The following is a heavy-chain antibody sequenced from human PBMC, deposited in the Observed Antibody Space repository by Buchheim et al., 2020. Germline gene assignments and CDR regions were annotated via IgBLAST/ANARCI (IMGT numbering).Heavy chain of an antibody. V-gene: IGHV4-34*01. CDR2: INHSGST. Sequence: QVQLQQWGAGLLKPSETLSLTCAVYGGSFSGYYWSWIRQPPGKGLEWIGEINHSGSTNYNPSLKSRVTISVDTSKNRFSLKLSSVTAADTAVYYCASSEGYCSGGSCYYYFDYWGQGTL. CDR1: GGSFSGYY. D-gene: IGHD2-15*01. J-gene: IGHJ4*02. CDR3: ASSEGYCSGGSCYYYFDY.